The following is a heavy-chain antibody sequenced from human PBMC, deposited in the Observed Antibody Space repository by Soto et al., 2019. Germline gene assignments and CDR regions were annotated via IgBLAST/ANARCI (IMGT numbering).Heavy chain of an antibody. V-gene: IGHV3-7*01. CDR2: IKKDGSEK. CDR1: GFTFSNYW. CDR3: SRDVVVGAKALNY. J-gene: IGHJ4*02. D-gene: IGHD2-15*01. Sequence: LRVSCAASGFTFSNYWMTWVRQAPGKGLEWVANIKKDGSEKHYVDSVKGRFTISRDSAKNSLYLQMNSLRVEETAVYFCSRDVVVGAKALNYWGQGALVTVSS.